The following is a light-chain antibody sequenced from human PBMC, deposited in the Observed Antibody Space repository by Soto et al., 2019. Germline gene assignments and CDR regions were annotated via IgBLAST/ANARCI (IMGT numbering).Light chain of an antibody. CDR1: QSISSY. CDR3: QQSYRTPPT. V-gene: IGKV1-39*01. J-gene: IGKJ1*01. CDR2: AAS. Sequence: DIQMTQSPSSLSASVRDRVTITCRASQSISSYLNWYQQKPGKAPNLLIYAASSLQSGVPSRFSGSGSGTDFTLTISSLLPEDFATYYCQQSYRTPPTFGQGTKVEIK.